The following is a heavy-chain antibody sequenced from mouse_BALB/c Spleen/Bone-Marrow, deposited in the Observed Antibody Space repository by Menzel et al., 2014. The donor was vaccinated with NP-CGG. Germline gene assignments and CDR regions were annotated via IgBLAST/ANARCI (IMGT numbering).Heavy chain of an antibody. Sequence: DVKLQESGAELVKPGASVKLSCTASGFNIKDTYMHWVKQRPEQGLEWIGWIDPANGNTKYDTNFQGKATITADTSSNTAYLQLSSLTSEDTAVYYCARDYDYFFDYWGQGTTLTVSS. CDR3: ARDYDYFFDY. J-gene: IGHJ2*01. V-gene: IGHV14-3*02. D-gene: IGHD2-4*01. CDR1: GFNIKDTY. CDR2: IDPANGNT.